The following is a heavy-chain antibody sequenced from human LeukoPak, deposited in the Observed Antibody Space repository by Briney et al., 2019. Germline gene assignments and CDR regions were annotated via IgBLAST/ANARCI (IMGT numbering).Heavy chain of an antibody. D-gene: IGHD4-17*01. Sequence: GGSLRLSCAASRFTFSTYTMNWVRQALGKGLEWVSSISSSSSYIYYADSVKGRFTISRDNAKNSLYLQMNTLRAEDTAVYYCARDRTTMTTFDYWGQGTLVTVSS. CDR3: ARDRTTMTTFDY. CDR2: ISSSSSYI. J-gene: IGHJ4*02. V-gene: IGHV3-21*01. CDR1: RFTFSTYT.